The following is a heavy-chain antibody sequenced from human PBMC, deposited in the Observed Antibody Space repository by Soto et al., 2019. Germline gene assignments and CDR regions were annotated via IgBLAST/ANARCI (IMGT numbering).Heavy chain of an antibody. Sequence: SETLSLTCTVSGGSVSSGSYYWSWIRQPPGKGLEWIGYIYYSGSTNYNPSLKSRVTISVDTSKNQFSLKLSSVTAADTAVYYCARDLGDYYYYGMDVWGQGTTVTVSS. CDR3: ARDLGDYYYYGMDV. CDR1: GGSVSSGSYY. V-gene: IGHV4-61*01. CDR2: IYYSGST. J-gene: IGHJ6*02.